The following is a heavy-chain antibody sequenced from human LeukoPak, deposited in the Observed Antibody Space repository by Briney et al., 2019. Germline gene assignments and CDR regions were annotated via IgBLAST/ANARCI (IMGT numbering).Heavy chain of an antibody. D-gene: IGHD3-9*01. CDR3: AKERGQTYYDILTGYYKVYYYYYGMDV. Sequence: GGSLRLSCAASGFTFSNYGMHWVRQAPGKGLEWVAVISYDGSNKYYADSVKGRFTISRDNSKNTLYLQMNSLRAEDTAVYYCAKERGQTYYDILTGYYKVYYYYYGMDVWGQGTTVTVSS. V-gene: IGHV3-30*18. CDR2: ISYDGSNK. CDR1: GFTFSNYG. J-gene: IGHJ6*02.